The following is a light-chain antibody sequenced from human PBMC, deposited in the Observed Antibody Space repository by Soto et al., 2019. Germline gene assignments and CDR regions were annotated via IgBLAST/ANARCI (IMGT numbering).Light chain of an antibody. Sequence: EIVLTQSPGTLSLSPGERATLSCRASQSVSSSYLAWYQQKPGQAPRLLIYGASSRATGFPDRFSGSGSGTDFTLTISRLEPEDFAVYYCKQYGSSPPAWTFGQGTKVEIK. CDR1: QSVSSSY. V-gene: IGKV3-20*01. CDR2: GAS. CDR3: KQYGSSPPAWT. J-gene: IGKJ1*01.